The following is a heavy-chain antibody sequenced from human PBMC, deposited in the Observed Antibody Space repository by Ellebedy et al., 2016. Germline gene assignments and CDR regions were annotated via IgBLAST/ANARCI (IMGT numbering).Heavy chain of an antibody. D-gene: IGHD3-22*01. CDR2: ISHSGST. Sequence: SETLSLTCAVYGGSFSGYYWSWIRQPPGKGLEWIGEISHSGSTNYNPSLKSRVTISVDTSKNQFSLKLSSVTAADTAVYYCAREGIVVITNAFDIWGQGTMVTVSS. CDR1: GGSFSGYY. J-gene: IGHJ3*02. CDR3: AREGIVVITNAFDI. V-gene: IGHV4-34*01.